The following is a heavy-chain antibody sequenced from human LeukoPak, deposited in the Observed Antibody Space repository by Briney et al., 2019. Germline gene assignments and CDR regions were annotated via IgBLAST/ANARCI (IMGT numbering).Heavy chain of an antibody. CDR3: AKASRTGTYNRDLDY. CDR1: GFTFSSYG. D-gene: IGHD1-26*01. CDR2: ISGSGGSS. V-gene: IGHV3-23*01. Sequence: GGSLRLSCAASGFTFSSYGMSWVRQAPGKGLEWVSTISGSGGSSFYADSVKGRFTISRDNSKNTLYLYINSLRAEDTALYYCAKASRTGTYNRDLDYWGQGTLVTVSS. J-gene: IGHJ4*02.